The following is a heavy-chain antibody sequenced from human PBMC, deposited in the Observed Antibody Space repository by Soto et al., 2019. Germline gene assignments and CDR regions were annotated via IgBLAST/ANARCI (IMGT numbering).Heavy chain of an antibody. CDR2: INPNSGST. D-gene: IGHD4-4*01. CDR1: GYTFTDYF. Sequence: QVQLVQSGAEVKKPGASVNVSCRASGYTFTDYFLHWVRQAPGHGLEWMGWINPNSGSTNFAPKFQALVTMTRDASISKVYLVLNRLTSDDTAVYFCARVTATSPDAWLDPWGQGTLVTVSS. CDR3: ARVTATSPDAWLDP. V-gene: IGHV1-2*04. J-gene: IGHJ5*02.